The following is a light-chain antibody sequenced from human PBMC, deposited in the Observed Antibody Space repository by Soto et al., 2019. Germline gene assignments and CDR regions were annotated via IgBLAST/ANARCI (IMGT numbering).Light chain of an antibody. CDR3: AAWDDSLNGFVV. V-gene: IGLV1-44*01. J-gene: IGLJ2*01. CDR2: NNN. Sequence: QSVLTQPPSASGTPGQRVTISCSGSSSNIGRYTVSWYQQLPGTAPKLLIYNNNQRPSGVPDRISGFKSGTSASLAISGLQSEDEADYYCAAWDDSLNGFVVFGGGTKLTVL. CDR1: SSNIGRYT.